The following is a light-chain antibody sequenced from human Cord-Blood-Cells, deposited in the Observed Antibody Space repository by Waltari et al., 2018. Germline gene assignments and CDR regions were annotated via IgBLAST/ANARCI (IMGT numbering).Light chain of an antibody. CDR1: SSDVGGYNL. CDR3: CSYAGSSTVV. V-gene: IGLV2-23*01. CDR2: EGS. Sequence: QSALTQPASVSGSPGPSITISCTGTSSDVGGYNLVSWYQQHTGKAPKLMIYEGSKRPSGVSNRFSGSKSGNTASLTISGLQAEDEADYYCCSYAGSSTVVFGGGTKLTVL. J-gene: IGLJ2*01.